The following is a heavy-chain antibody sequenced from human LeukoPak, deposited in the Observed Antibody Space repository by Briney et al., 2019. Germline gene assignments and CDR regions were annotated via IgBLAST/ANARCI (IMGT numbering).Heavy chain of an antibody. V-gene: IGHV3-30*02. Sequence: PGGSLRLSCAASGFTFSSYGMHWVRQAPGKGLEWVAFIRYDGSNKYYADSVKGRFTISRDNSKNRLYLQMHSLRAEDSAVYYCAKDQLKPSAITMVRGVRGYYYFMDVWGKGTTVTISS. CDR1: GFTFSSYG. D-gene: IGHD3-10*01. CDR2: IRYDGSNK. CDR3: AKDQLKPSAITMVRGVRGYYYFMDV. J-gene: IGHJ6*03.